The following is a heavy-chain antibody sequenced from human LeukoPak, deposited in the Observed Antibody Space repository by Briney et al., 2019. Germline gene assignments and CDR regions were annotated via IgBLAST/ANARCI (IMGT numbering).Heavy chain of an antibody. CDR3: ARPDLTLRDAFNI. V-gene: IGHV5-51*01. CDR2: IYPGDSDT. J-gene: IGHJ3*02. CDR1: GYDFPSYW. D-gene: IGHD3-22*01. Sequence: GESLQISCQGSGYDFPSYWIARVRQLPGKGLEWMGIIYPGDSDTRYSPSFQGQVTISADKSISTAYLQWSSVQASDTAMYYCARPDLTLRDAFNIWGQGTMVTVSS.